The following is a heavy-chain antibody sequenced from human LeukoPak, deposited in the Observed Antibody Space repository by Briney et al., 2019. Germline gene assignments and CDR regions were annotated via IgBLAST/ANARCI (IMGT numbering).Heavy chain of an antibody. CDR1: GYTFTNYD. J-gene: IGHJ6*03. CDR2: MNPNSGNT. CDR3: ARAPQWLGHYYYMDV. Sequence: GASVKVSCKASGYTFTNYDINWVRQATGQGLEWMGWMNPNSGNTGYAQKFQGRVTITRDTSISTAYMELSSLRSEDTAVYYCARAPQWLGHYYYMDVWGRGTTVTVSS. V-gene: IGHV1-8*03. D-gene: IGHD6-19*01.